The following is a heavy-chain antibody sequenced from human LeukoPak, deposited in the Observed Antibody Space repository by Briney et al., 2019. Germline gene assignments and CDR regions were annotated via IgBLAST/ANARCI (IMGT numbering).Heavy chain of an antibody. V-gene: IGHV3-7*04. CDR2: IKPDGSAQ. Sequence: AGGSLILSCAASGFTLSNYWMSWVRQAPGRGLEWVANIKPDGSAQYYVDSVKGRFTISRDNAKNSLYLQMNSLRVEDTAVYYCARGGGRDPFNVAYWGQGTLVTVSS. CDR1: GFTLSNYW. D-gene: IGHD3-10*01. J-gene: IGHJ4*02. CDR3: ARGGGRDPFNVAY.